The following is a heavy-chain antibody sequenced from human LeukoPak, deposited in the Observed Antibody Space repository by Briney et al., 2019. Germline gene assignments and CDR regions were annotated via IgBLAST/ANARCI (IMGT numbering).Heavy chain of an antibody. CDR1: GYTFTGYY. CDR3: ARPEAFYSSGWYAFDY. V-gene: IGHV1-2*02. Sequence: ASVKVSCKASGYTFTGYYMHWVRQAPGQGLEWMGWINPNSGGTNYAQKFQGRVTMPRDTSISTAYMELSRLRSDDTAVYYCARPEAFYSSGWYAFDYWGQGTLVTVSS. CDR2: INPNSGGT. J-gene: IGHJ4*02. D-gene: IGHD6-19*01.